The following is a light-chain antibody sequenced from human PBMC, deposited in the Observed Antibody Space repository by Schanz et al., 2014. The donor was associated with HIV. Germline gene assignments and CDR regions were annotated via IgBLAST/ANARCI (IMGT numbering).Light chain of an antibody. CDR3: LLSYSDARV. J-gene: IGLJ3*02. CDR1: TGGVTRGHY. Sequence: QAVGTQEPSLTVSPGGTVTLTCGSSTGGVTRGHYPFWLQQKPGQAPRTLVYDTTNRHSGTPARFSGSVHGGKAALTLSGAQAEDEAEYYCLLSYSDARVFGGGTKLTVL. V-gene: IGLV7-46*01. CDR2: DTT.